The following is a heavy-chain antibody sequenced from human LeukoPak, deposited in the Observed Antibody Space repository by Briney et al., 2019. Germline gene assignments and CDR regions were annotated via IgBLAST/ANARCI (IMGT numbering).Heavy chain of an antibody. V-gene: IGHV4-59*01. J-gene: IGHJ4*02. CDR2: IYYSGNT. Sequence: SETLSLTCTVSGGSISSYYWDWIRQSPGKGLEWIGYIYYSGNTNYNPSLKSRVTISVDTSKNQVSLKLSSVTAADTAAYYCARGGGDSSSSQDFDYWGQGTLVTVSS. CDR3: ARGGGDSSSSQDFDY. D-gene: IGHD6-13*01. CDR1: GGSISSYY.